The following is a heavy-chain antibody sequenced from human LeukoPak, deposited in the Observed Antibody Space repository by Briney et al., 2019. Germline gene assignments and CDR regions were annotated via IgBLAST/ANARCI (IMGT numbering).Heavy chain of an antibody. CDR1: GYTFTGYY. CDR3: ARDGPSSSWYLFDP. J-gene: IGHJ5*02. V-gene: IGHV1-2*06. Sequence: ASVKVSCKASGYTFTGYYMHWVRQAPGQGLEWMGRINPNSGGTNYAQKFQGRVTMTRDTSISTAYMELSRLRSVDTAVYYCARDGPSSSWYLFDPWGQGTLVAVSS. CDR2: INPNSGGT. D-gene: IGHD6-13*01.